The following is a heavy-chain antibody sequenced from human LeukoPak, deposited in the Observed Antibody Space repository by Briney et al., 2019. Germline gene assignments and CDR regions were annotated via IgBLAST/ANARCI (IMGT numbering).Heavy chain of an antibody. J-gene: IGHJ4*02. D-gene: IGHD3-22*01. CDR3: AKGLYSSSYPYYFDY. CDR1: GFTFSTYA. V-gene: IGHV3-23*01. CDR2: ISGSGGGT. Sequence: SGGSLRLSCAASGFTFSTYAVNWVRQAPGKGLEWVSAISGSGGGTYYTDSVKGRFTISRDNSKNTLYLQMNSLRPEDTAVYYCAKGLYSSSYPYYFDYWGQGTLVTVPS.